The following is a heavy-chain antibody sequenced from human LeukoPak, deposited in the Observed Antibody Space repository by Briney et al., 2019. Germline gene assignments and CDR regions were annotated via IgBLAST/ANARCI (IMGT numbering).Heavy chain of an antibody. CDR2: IYYSGST. V-gene: IGHV4-59*01. J-gene: IGHJ4*02. CDR1: GGSISSYY. CDR3: ARAKAAAGTPAFDY. D-gene: IGHD6-13*01. Sequence: PSETLSLTCTVSGGSISSYYWSWVRQPPGKGLEWVGYIYYSGSTNYNPSLKSRVTISVDTSKNQFSLKLSSVTAADTAVYYCARAKAAAGTPAFDYWGQGTLVTVSP.